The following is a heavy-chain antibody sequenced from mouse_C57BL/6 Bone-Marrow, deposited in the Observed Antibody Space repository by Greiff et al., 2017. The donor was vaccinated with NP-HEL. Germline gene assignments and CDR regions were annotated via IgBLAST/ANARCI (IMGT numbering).Heavy chain of an antibody. CDR3: ARGITTVVANSPYYYAMDY. V-gene: IGHV1-50*01. J-gene: IGHJ4*01. CDR1: GYTFTSYW. D-gene: IGHD1-1*01. Sequence: QVQLQQPGAELVKPGASVKLSCKASGYTFTSYWMQWVKQRPGQGLEWIGEIDPSDSYTNYNQKFKGKATLTVDTSSSTAYMQLSSLTSEDSAVYYCARGITTVVANSPYYYAMDYWGQGTSVTVSS. CDR2: IDPSDSYT.